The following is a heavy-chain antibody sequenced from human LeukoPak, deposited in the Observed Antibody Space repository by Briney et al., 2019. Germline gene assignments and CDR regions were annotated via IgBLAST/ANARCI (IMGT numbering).Heavy chain of an antibody. V-gene: IGHV4-30-2*01. Sequence: SETLSLTRAVSGGSLSSGGYSWSWIRQPPGRGLEWIGYIYYSGSTYYNPSRKSRVTISVDRSKNQFSLKLSSVTAADTAVYYCARNLYCSSTSCSPGIFDYWGQGTLVTVSS. J-gene: IGHJ4*02. D-gene: IGHD2-2*01. CDR2: IYYSGST. CDR3: ARNLYCSSTSCSPGIFDY. CDR1: GGSLSSGGYS.